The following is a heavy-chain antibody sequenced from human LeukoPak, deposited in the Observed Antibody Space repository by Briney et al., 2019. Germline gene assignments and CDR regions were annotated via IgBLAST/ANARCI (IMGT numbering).Heavy chain of an antibody. J-gene: IGHJ5*02. CDR1: GGSINSADYY. CDR2: IHYSGSR. V-gene: IGHV4-31*03. Sequence: SETLSLTCTVSGGSINSADYYWSWIRQHPGKGLEWIGSIHYSGSRYYNPSLKSRVSISIDTSKNQFSMNLSSVTAADTAVYYCARDLGGDGFNLRNWFDPWGQGTLVTVSS. CDR3: ARDLGGDGFNLRNWFDP. D-gene: IGHD5-24*01.